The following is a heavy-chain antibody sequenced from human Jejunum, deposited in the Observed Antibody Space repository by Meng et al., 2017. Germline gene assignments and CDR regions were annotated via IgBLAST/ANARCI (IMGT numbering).Heavy chain of an antibody. Sequence: QLQLQESGPGLVKPSETLSLTCTVSGGSISSSSYYWGWIRQPPGKGLEWIGYIYHTGSTYYNPSLKSRVTISVDRSKNQFSLNLTSVTAADTAVYYCVREKRRTYYFDYWGQGTLVTVSS. D-gene: IGHD3-16*01. CDR3: VREKRRTYYFDY. CDR1: GGSISSSSYY. V-gene: IGHV4-39*07. CDR2: IYHTGST. J-gene: IGHJ4*02.